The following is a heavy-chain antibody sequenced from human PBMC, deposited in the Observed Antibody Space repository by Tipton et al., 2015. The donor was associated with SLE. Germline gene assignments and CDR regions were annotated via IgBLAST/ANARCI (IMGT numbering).Heavy chain of an antibody. J-gene: IGHJ6*03. CDR3: TRGTGSRPYYSMAV. V-gene: IGHV3-21*01. Sequence: SLRLSCAASGFTFSTHSMNWVRQAPGKGLEWVSCISSSGTYKHYADSVSGRFTISRDNADNSLSLQMNSLRVEDTAVYYCTRGTGSRPYYSMAVLGSGTTVTVSS. CDR1: GFTFSTHS. D-gene: IGHD3-10*01. CDR2: ISSSGTYK.